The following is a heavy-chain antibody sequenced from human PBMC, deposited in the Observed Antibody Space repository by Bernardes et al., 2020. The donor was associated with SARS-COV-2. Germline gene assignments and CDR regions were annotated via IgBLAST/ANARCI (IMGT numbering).Heavy chain of an antibody. CDR1: GFTFSSFD. V-gene: IGHV3-64D*06. CDR2: ISSNGDST. J-gene: IGHJ5*02. CDR3: VREAAGFDP. Sequence: GGSLRLSCSASGFTFSSFDMHWVRQAPGKGPEYVSGISSNGDSTFYVDTVKDRFTISRDNSKNTVSLQINSLRPEDTAVYFCVREAAGFDPWGQGTQVIVAS.